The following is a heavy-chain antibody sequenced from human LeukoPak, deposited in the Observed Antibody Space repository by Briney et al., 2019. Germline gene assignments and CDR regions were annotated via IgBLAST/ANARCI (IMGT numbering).Heavy chain of an antibody. Sequence: ASVKVSCKASGYTFTSYDINWVRQATGQGVEWMGWMNPNSGNTGYAQKFQGRVTMTRNTSISTAYMELSSLRSEDTAVYYCARFSSGYPPRPYWGQGTLVTVSS. V-gene: IGHV1-8*01. CDR2: MNPNSGNT. CDR3: ARFSSGYPPRPY. J-gene: IGHJ4*02. CDR1: GYTFTSYD. D-gene: IGHD3-22*01.